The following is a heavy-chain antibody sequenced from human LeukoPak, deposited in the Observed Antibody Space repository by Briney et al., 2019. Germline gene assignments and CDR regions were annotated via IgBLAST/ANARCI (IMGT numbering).Heavy chain of an antibody. CDR2: ISSSGGRT. J-gene: IGHJ4*02. CDR3: AKGYCSGGSCYSGLFDY. Sequence: GGSPRLSCAASGFIFSSYAMSCVRQAPGKGLEWVSAISSSGGRTYYADSVKGRFTISRDNSKNTLYLQMNSLRAEDTAVYYCAKGYCSGGSCYSGLFDYWGQGTLVTVSS. D-gene: IGHD2-15*01. V-gene: IGHV3-23*01. CDR1: GFIFSSYA.